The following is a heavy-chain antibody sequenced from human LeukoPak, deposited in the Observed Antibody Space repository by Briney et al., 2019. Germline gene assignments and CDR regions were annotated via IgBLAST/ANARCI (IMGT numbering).Heavy chain of an antibody. J-gene: IGHJ4*02. Sequence: PSETLSLTCTVSGGSVSSGSYYWSWIRQPPGKGLEWIGYIYYSGSTNYNPSLKSRVTISLDTSKNQFSPKLSSVTAADTAVYYCAKEGFGEFDYWGQGTLVTVSS. CDR3: AKEGFGEFDY. D-gene: IGHD3-10*01. CDR1: GGSVSSGSYY. CDR2: IYYSGST. V-gene: IGHV4-61*01.